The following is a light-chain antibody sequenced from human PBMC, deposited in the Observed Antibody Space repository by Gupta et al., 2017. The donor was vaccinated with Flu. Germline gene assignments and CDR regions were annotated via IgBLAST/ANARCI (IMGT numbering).Light chain of an antibody. J-gene: IGKJ4*01. Sequence: EVVLTQPSATLSLSPAERATRSCRASQSVNGDLAWYQQKPGQAPRLLVYYASNRAAGVPVTFSGSGSGTDFTLTISNLEPEDFAVYYCQQRVHWPPTFGGGTKVEIK. CDR2: YAS. V-gene: IGKV3-11*01. CDR3: QQRVHWPPT. CDR1: QSVNGD.